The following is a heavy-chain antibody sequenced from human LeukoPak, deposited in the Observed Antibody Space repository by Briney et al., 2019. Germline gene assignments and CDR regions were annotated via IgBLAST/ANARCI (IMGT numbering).Heavy chain of an antibody. J-gene: IGHJ4*02. V-gene: IGHV4-59*08. D-gene: IGHD1-26*01. CDR2: IFYSGST. CDR1: GGSISSYF. CDR3: ARHGASGSYLYYFDY. Sequence: SETLSLTCTVSGGSISSYFWSWIRQPPGKGLEWIAYIFYSGSTSYNPSLKSRVTISLDTSKNQFSLKLSSVTAADTAVYFCARHGASGSYLYYFDYWGQGTLVTVSS.